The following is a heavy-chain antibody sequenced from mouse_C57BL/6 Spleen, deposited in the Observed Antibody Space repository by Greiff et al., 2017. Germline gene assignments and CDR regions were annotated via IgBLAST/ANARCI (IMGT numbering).Heavy chain of an antibody. V-gene: IGHV2-6-1*01. CDR2: IWSDGST. Sequence: VQLKESGPGLVAPSQSLSITCTVSGFSLTSYGVHWVRQPPGKGLEWLVVIWSDGSTTCNSALKSRLSISEDKSKSQVFLKMNSLQSDDTAMYYCARQEDGYDRLAYWGQGTLVTVSA. D-gene: IGHD2-2*01. CDR1: GFSLTSYG. CDR3: ARQEDGYDRLAY. J-gene: IGHJ3*01.